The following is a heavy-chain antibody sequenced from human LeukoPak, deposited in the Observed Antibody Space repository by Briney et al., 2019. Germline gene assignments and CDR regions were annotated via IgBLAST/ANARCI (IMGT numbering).Heavy chain of an antibody. D-gene: IGHD5-18*01. V-gene: IGHV4-38-2*02. CDR2: IYHRGRT. CDR1: AYSISGGYY. CDR3: ARLYLPDTRFDY. Sequence: TSETLSLTCTVSAYSISGGYYWGWIRQPPGKGLEWIGSIYHRGRTFYNPSLKRRLTISVDTPKNQFSLKLTSVTAADTAVYYCARLYLPDTRFDYWGQGTLVTVSS. J-gene: IGHJ4*02.